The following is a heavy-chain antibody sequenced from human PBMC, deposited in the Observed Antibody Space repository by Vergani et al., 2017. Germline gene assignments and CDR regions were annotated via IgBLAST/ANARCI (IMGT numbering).Heavy chain of an antibody. CDR2: ISSSSSYI. V-gene: IGHV3-21*01. D-gene: IGHD3-22*01. CDR3: ARASRQDYYDSSGYLLQDAFDI. Sequence: EVQLVESGGGLVKPGGSLRLSCAASGFTFSSYSMNWVRQAPGKGLEWVSSISSSSSYIYYADSVKSRFTISRDNAKNSLYLQMNSLRAEDTAVYYGARASRQDYYDSSGYLLQDAFDIWGQGTMVTVSS. CDR1: GFTFSSYS. J-gene: IGHJ3*02.